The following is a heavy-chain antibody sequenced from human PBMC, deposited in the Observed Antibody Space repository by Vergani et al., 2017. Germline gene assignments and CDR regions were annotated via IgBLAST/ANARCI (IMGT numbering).Heavy chain of an antibody. J-gene: IGHJ6*02. CDR3: AREPYDLWRVFRGFFRYGMDV. Sequence: EVQLVESGGGLVQPGGSLRLSCAASGFTFSSYWMHWVRQAPGKGLVWVSRINSDGSSTSYADSVKGRFTISRDNAKNTLYLQMNSLRAEDTAVYYCAREPYDLWRVFRGFFRYGMDVWGQGTTVTVSS. D-gene: IGHD3-3*01. CDR1: GFTFSSYW. CDR2: INSDGSST. V-gene: IGHV3-74*01.